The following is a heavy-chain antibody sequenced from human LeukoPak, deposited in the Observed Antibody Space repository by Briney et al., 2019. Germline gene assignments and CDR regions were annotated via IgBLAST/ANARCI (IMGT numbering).Heavy chain of an antibody. D-gene: IGHD6-19*01. CDR2: ISYDGSNK. Sequence: SCKASGYTFTSYAMHWVRQAPGKGLEWVAVISYDGSNKYYADSVKGRFTISRDNSKNTLYLQMNSLRAEDTAVYYCAEIAVAGTVWDYWGQGTLVTVSS. CDR3: AEIAVAGTVWDY. J-gene: IGHJ4*02. V-gene: IGHV3-30*04. CDR1: GYTFTSYA.